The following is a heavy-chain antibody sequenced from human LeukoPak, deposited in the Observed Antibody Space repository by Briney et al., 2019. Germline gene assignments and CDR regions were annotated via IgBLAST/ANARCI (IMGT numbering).Heavy chain of an antibody. CDR3: ARSLYYYGSGSYTF. Sequence: ASVKVSCKASGYTFTGYYMHWVRQAPGQGLEWMGWINPNSGGTNYAQKFQGWVTMTRDTSISTAYMELSRLRSEDTAVYYCARSLYYYGSGSYTFWGQGTLVTVSS. CDR2: INPNSGGT. CDR1: GYTFTGYY. V-gene: IGHV1-2*04. J-gene: IGHJ4*02. D-gene: IGHD3-10*01.